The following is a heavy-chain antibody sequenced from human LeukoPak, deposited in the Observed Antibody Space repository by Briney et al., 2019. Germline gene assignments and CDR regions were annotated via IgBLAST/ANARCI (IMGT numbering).Heavy chain of an antibody. Sequence: PGGSLRLSCAASGFTFSSYSMNWVRQAPGKGLEWVSYISSSSRTIYYADSVKGRFTISRGNAKNSLYLQMNSLRDEDTAMYCCANHARRPWGQGTLVAVSS. CDR2: ISSSSRTI. CDR1: GFTFSSYS. CDR3: ANHARRP. J-gene: IGHJ5*02. V-gene: IGHV3-48*02.